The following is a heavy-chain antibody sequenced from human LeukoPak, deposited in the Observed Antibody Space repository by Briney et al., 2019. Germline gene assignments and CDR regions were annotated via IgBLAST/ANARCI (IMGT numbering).Heavy chain of an antibody. CDR3: ARSGKSDGHFEY. V-gene: IGHV5-51*01. D-gene: IGHD1-26*01. J-gene: IGHJ4*02. CDR1: GYRFSIYW. CDR2: IYPGDSDT. Sequence: PGESLKISCEGSGYRFSIYWIGWVRQMPGKGLEWMGIIYPGDSDTIYSPSFQDQATISADESITTAYLQWSSLNASDTAMYFCARSGKSDGHFEYWGRGTLVTVSS.